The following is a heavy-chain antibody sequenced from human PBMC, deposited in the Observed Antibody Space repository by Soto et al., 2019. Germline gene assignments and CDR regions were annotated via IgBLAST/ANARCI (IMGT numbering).Heavy chain of an antibody. CDR3: ARSPPAARLKNDY. V-gene: IGHV3-33*01. CDR2: IWYDGSNK. J-gene: IGHJ4*02. D-gene: IGHD6-6*01. CDR1: GFTFSSYG. Sequence: QVQLVESGGGVVQPGRSLRLSCAASGFTFSSYGMHWVRQAPGKGLEWVAVIWYDGSNKYYADSVKGRFTISRDNSKNTRYLQMNSLRAEDTAVYYCARSPPAARLKNDYWGQGTLVTVSS.